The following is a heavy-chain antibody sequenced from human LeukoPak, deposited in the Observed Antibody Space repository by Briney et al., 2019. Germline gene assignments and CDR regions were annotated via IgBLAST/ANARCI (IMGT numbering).Heavy chain of an antibody. D-gene: IGHD6-13*01. CDR3: ARHFTNGQQLVPGDAFDI. Sequence: ASVKVSCKASGYTFTSYYMHWVRQAPGQGLEWMGIINPSGGSTSYAQKFQGRVTMTRDTSTSTVYMELSSLRSEDTAVYYCARHFTNGQQLVPGDAFDIWGQGTMVTVSS. V-gene: IGHV1-46*01. CDR1: GYTFTSYY. CDR2: INPSGGST. J-gene: IGHJ3*02.